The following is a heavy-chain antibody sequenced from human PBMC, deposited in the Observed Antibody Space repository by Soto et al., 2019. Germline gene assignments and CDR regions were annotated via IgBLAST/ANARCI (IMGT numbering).Heavy chain of an antibody. Sequence: SETLSLTCAVSCGSISSSSWWSWVRQPPGKGLEWIGEIYHSGSTNYDPSLKSRVTISVDKSKNQFSLKLSSVTAADTAVYYCARGARDFWSGYYTGWFDPWGQGTLVTVSS. V-gene: IGHV4-4*02. CDR2: IYHSGST. D-gene: IGHD3-3*01. CDR1: CGSISSSSW. J-gene: IGHJ5*02. CDR3: ARGARDFWSGYYTGWFDP.